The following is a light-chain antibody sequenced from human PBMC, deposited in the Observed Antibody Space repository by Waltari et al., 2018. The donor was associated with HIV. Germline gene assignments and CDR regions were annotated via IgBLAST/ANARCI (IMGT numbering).Light chain of an antibody. J-gene: IGLJ2*01. CDR1: DIGSKS. CDR3: QVWDKTAACV. CDR2: DDS. V-gene: IGLV3-21*02. Sequence: SYVLTQPPSVSVAPGQTASITCRGDDIGSKSVQWYYQKSGQAPLLVVYDDSDRPSGIPARFSGSNSDNTATLNISRVAAGDEADYYCQVWDKTAACVFGGGTKLTVL.